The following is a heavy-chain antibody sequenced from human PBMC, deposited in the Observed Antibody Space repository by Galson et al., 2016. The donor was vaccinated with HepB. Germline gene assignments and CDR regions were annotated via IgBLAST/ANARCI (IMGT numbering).Heavy chain of an antibody. CDR3: ARSLEPRTMIRGVMGWFDP. D-gene: IGHD3-10*01. V-gene: IGHV3-53*01. Sequence: SLRLSCAASGFSVSGHYMSWVRQAPGKGLEWVSAIYRGGGTYYADSMKGRFTISRDDSRNSLHLQMKSLGVDDTALYFCARSLEPRTMIRGVMGWFDPWGQGTLVTVSS. CDR1: GFSVSGHY. J-gene: IGHJ5*02. CDR2: IYRGGGT.